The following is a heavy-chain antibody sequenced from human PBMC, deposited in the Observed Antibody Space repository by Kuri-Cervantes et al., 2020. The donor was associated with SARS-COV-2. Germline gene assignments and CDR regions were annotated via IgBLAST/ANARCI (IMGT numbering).Heavy chain of an antibody. CDR1: GFTFSDYY. CDR2: ISGSSSYT. Sequence: GESLKISCAASGFTFSDYYMSWIRQAPGKGLEWVSYISGSSSYTNYADSVKGRFTISRDNAKNSLYLQMNSLRAEDTAVYYCARHPYYDFWSGYTEYNWFDPWGQGTLVTVSS. V-gene: IGHV3-11*03. CDR3: ARHPYYDFWSGYTEYNWFDP. D-gene: IGHD3-3*01. J-gene: IGHJ5*02.